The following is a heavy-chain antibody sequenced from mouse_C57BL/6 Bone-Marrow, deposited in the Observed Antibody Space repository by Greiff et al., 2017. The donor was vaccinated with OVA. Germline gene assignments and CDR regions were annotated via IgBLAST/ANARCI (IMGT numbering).Heavy chain of an antibody. Sequence: QVQLQQSGAELARPGASVKLSCKASGYTFTSYGISWVKQRTGQGLEWIGEIYPRSGNTYYNEKLKGKATLTADKSSSTAYMELRSLTSEDSAVYFCARRNYYSNCPFAYWGQGTLVTVSA. V-gene: IGHV1-81*01. J-gene: IGHJ3*01. CDR2: IYPRSGNT. CDR3: ARRNYYSNCPFAY. CDR1: GYTFTSYG. D-gene: IGHD2-5*01.